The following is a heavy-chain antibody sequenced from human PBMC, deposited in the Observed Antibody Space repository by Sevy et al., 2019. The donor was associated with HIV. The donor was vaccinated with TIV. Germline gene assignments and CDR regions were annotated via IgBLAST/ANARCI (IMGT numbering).Heavy chain of an antibody. J-gene: IGHJ4*02. CDR3: AKDGDYYGSGSYDGPFDY. Sequence: GGSLRFSCAASGFTFSSYGMHWVRQAPGKGLEWVAVISYDGSNKYYADSVKGRFTISRDNSKNTLYLQMNSLRAEDTAVYYCAKDGDYYGSGSYDGPFDYWGQGTLVTVSS. D-gene: IGHD3-10*01. V-gene: IGHV3-30*18. CDR2: ISYDGSNK. CDR1: GFTFSSYG.